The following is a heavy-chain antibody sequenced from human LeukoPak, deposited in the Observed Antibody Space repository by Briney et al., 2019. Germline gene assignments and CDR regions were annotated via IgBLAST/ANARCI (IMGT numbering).Heavy chain of an antibody. Sequence: PSETLSLTCTVSGGSISSYYWSWIRQPPGKGLEWVGYIYYSGSTNYNPSLKSRVTISVDTSKNQLSLKLSSVTAADTAVYYCAREDQTSYFDSWGQGTLVTVSS. CDR1: GGSISSYY. CDR2: IYYSGST. CDR3: AREDQTSYFDS. V-gene: IGHV4-59*01. D-gene: IGHD2-2*01. J-gene: IGHJ4*02.